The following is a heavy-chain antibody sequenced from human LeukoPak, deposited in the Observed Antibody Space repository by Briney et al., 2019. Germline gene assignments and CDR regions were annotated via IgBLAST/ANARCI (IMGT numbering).Heavy chain of an antibody. CDR3: AKVEAAMVRGYYYYYMDV. D-gene: IGHD5-18*01. CDR2: IRYDGSNK. V-gene: IGHV3-30*02. CDR1: GFTFSSYG. J-gene: IGHJ6*03. Sequence: GGSLRLSCAASGFTFSSYGMHWVRQAPGKGLEWVAFIRYDGSNKYYADSVKGRFTISRDDSKNTLYLQMNSLRAEDTAVYYCAKVEAAMVRGYYYYYMDVWGKGTTVTVSS.